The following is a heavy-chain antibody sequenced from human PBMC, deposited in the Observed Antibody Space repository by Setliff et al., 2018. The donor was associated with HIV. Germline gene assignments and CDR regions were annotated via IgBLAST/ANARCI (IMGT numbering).Heavy chain of an antibody. CDR2: IYHSGST. D-gene: IGHD3-22*01. J-gene: IGHJ6*03. V-gene: IGHV4-39*07. Sequence: SETLSLTCTVSGGSISSSSYYWGWSRQPPGKGLEWIGEIYHSGSTYYNPSLKSRVTISLDKSKNQFSLKLSSVTAADTAVYYCARVIGGYYDSSQYMDVWGKGTTVTVSS. CDR1: GGSISSSSYY. CDR3: ARVIGGYYDSSQYMDV.